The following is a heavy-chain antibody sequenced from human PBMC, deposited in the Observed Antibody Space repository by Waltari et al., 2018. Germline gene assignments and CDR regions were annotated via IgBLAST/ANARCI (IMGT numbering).Heavy chain of an antibody. Sequence: QVQLQESGPGLVKPSETLSLTCTVSGGSISSYYWSWIRQPPGKGLEWIGYIYYSGSTNYNPSLKRRVTISVDTSKNQFSLKLSSVTAADTAGYYCARSWNLGLGFDYWGQGTLVTVSS. V-gene: IGHV4-59*01. CDR3: ARSWNLGLGFDY. D-gene: IGHD1-7*01. CDR1: GGSISSYY. CDR2: IYYSGST. J-gene: IGHJ4*02.